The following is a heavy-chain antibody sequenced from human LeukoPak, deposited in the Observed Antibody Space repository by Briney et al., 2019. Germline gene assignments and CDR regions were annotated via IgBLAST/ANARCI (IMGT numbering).Heavy chain of an antibody. D-gene: IGHD6-13*01. CDR3: ARAYSSSWYFNWFDP. Sequence: SETLSLTCTVSGYSISSGYYWGWIRQPPGKGLEWIGNIYPSGTTYYNPSLKTRVTISVDTSKNQFSLRLSSVTAADTAVYFCARAYSSSWYFNWFDPWGQGTLVTVSS. J-gene: IGHJ5*02. V-gene: IGHV4-38-2*02. CDR1: GYSISSGYY. CDR2: IYPSGTT.